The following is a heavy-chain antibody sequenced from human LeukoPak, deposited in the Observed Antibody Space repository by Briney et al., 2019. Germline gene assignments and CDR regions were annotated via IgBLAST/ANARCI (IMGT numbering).Heavy chain of an antibody. CDR3: ARDQSSGWYLYYFDY. D-gene: IGHD6-19*01. CDR1: GFTFNSCS. Sequence: GGSLRLSCAASGFTFNSCSMNWVRQAPGKGLEWVSSISSSSSYIYYADSVKGRFTISRDNAKNSLYLQMNSLRAEDTAVYYCARDQSSGWYLYYFDYWGQGTLVTVSS. CDR2: ISSSSSYI. J-gene: IGHJ4*02. V-gene: IGHV3-21*01.